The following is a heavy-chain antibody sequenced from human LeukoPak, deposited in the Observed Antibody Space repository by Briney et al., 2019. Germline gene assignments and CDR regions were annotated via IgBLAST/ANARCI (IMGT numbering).Heavy chain of an antibody. V-gene: IGHV1-8*01. CDR3: AIIPFSQLPGHY. Sequence: ASVKVSCKASGYTFTSYDINWVRQATGQGLEWMGWMNPNSGNTGYAQKFQGRVTMTRNTSISTAYMELSSLRSEDTAVYYCAIIPFSQLPGHYWGQGTLVTVSS. J-gene: IGHJ4*02. CDR2: MNPNSGNT. CDR1: GYTFTSYD. D-gene: IGHD2-2*01.